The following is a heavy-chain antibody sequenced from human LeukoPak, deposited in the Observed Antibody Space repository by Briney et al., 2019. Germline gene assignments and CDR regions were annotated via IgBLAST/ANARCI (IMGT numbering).Heavy chain of an antibody. Sequence: GESLRLSCAASGFTFSSYAMSWVRQAPGKGLEWVSAISGSGGSTYYADSVKGWFTISRDNSRNTLYLQMNSLRAEDTAVYYCAKAYYDILTGQQYWGQGTLVTVSS. CDR1: GFTFSSYA. CDR3: AKAYYDILTGQQY. D-gene: IGHD3-9*01. CDR2: ISGSGGST. J-gene: IGHJ4*02. V-gene: IGHV3-23*01.